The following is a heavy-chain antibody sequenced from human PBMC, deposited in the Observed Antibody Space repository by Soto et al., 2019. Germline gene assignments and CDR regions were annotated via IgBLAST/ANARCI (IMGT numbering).Heavy chain of an antibody. CDR2: ITSDGSNK. Sequence: GGSLRLSCAATGFTFSNYWMHWVRQAPGKGLVWVSLITSDGSNKYYADSVKGRFTISRDNSKNTLYLQMNSLRAEDTAVYYCAREAYYYDSSGYRDAYYFDYWGQGTLVTVSS. CDR3: AREAYYYDSSGYRDAYYFDY. J-gene: IGHJ4*02. D-gene: IGHD3-22*01. V-gene: IGHV3-30*19. CDR1: GFTFSNYW.